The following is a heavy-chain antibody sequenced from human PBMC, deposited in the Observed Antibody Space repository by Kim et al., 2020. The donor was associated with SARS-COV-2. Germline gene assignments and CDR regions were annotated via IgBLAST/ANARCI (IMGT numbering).Heavy chain of an antibody. Sequence: GGSLRLSCAASGFTFSSYSMNWVRQAPGKGLEWVSYISSSSSTIYYADSVKGRFTISRDNAKNSLYLQMNSLRDEDTAVYYCARDDSGWRLLHYYQYYGMDVWGQGTTVTVSS. CDR2: ISSSSSTI. V-gene: IGHV3-48*02. D-gene: IGHD6-19*01. J-gene: IGHJ6*02. CDR3: ARDDSGWRLLHYYQYYGMDV. CDR1: GFTFSSYS.